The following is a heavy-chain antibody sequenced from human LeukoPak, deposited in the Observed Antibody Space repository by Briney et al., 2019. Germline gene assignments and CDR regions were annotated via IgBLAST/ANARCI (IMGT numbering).Heavy chain of an antibody. J-gene: IGHJ4*02. CDR2: INHSGSA. D-gene: IGHD4-17*01. Sequence: SETLSLTCAVSGGSFSGYYWTWIHQPPGKGLEWIGEINHSGSANYNPSLKSRVTISLDTSKNQFSLKLSSVTAADTAVYYCARGQGTVTTHWGQGTLVTVSS. CDR3: ARGQGTVTTH. V-gene: IGHV4-34*01. CDR1: GGSFSGYY.